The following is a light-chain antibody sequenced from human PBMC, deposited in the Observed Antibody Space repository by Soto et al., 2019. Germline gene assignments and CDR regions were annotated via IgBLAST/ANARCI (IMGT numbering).Light chain of an antibody. J-gene: IGKJ4*01. CDR1: QRISTF. Sequence: DIQMTQSPSSLSAFVGDSVTITCPASQRISTFLNWYHQKPGKAPKLLIYSASYLQSVVQSNFSGSGAGTDFTLSIVTLQPEDFGTYFCQQSYRLPLTFGVGTKVEI. V-gene: IGKV1-39*01. CDR2: SAS. CDR3: QQSYRLPLT.